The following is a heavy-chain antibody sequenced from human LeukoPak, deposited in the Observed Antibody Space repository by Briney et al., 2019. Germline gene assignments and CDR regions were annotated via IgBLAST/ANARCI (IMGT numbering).Heavy chain of an antibody. CDR1: GFTFSSYA. Sequence: GGSLRLSCAASGFTFSSYAMHWVRQAPGKGLEWVAVISYDGSNKYYADSVKGRFTISRDNSKNTLYLQMNSLRAEDTAVYYCARDYGYPTNHFDYWGQGTLVTVSS. D-gene: IGHD5-18*01. CDR2: ISYDGSNK. CDR3: ARDYGYPTNHFDY. J-gene: IGHJ4*02. V-gene: IGHV3-30-3*01.